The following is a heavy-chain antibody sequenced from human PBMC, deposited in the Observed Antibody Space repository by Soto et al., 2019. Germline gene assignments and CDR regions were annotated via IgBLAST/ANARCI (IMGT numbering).Heavy chain of an antibody. D-gene: IGHD1-26*01. J-gene: IGHJ4*02. Sequence: QVQLVQSGAEVKKPGSSVKVSCKTSGGTFSSYTISWVRQAPGQGLEWMGRIIPILGIANYAQKFQGRVTXTXXKSTSTAYMELSSLRSEDTAVYYCARSYSGSYADYWGQGTLVTVSS. CDR3: ARSYSGSYADY. CDR1: GGTFSSYT. V-gene: IGHV1-69*02. CDR2: IIPILGIA.